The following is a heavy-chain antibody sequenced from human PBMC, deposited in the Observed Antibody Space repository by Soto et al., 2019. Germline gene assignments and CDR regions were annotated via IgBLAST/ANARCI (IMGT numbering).Heavy chain of an antibody. CDR1: GYTFTSYD. V-gene: IGHV1-8*01. CDR3: ASSYIAAAGTGLYYYYGMDV. D-gene: IGHD6-13*01. Sequence: ASVKVSCKASGYTFTSYDINWVRQATGQGLEWMGWMNPNSGNTGYAQKFQGRVTMTRNTSISTAYMELSSLRSEDTAVYYCASSYIAAAGTGLYYYYGMDVWGQGTTITVSS. CDR2: MNPNSGNT. J-gene: IGHJ6*02.